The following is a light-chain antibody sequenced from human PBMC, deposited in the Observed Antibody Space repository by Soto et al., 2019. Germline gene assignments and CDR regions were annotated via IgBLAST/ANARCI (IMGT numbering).Light chain of an antibody. CDR3: QHYNYWPYT. V-gene: IGKV3-15*01. Sequence: VMSQSPATLSLSPGERATLSCRASQTIDNTLAWYQLKPGQAPRLLMYDASTRATGVPARFSGSGSGTDFTLTISSLQSEDFAVYYCQHYNYWPYTFGQRTKVDIK. J-gene: IGKJ2*01. CDR2: DAS. CDR1: QTIDNT.